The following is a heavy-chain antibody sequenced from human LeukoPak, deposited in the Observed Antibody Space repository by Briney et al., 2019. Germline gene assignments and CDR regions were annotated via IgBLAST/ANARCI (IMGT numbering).Heavy chain of an antibody. V-gene: IGHV4-59*01. Sequence: SETLSLTCIVSSGSISSYYWSWIRQPPGKGLEWIGDIYYSGTTNYNPSLKRRVTISLDTSKKQFSLKLSSVTAADTAVYYCAALPGFGDLMGVYFAYWGQGSLVTVSS. D-gene: IGHD3-10*01. CDR1: SGSISSYY. J-gene: IGHJ4*02. CDR2: IYYSGTT. CDR3: AALPGFGDLMGVYFAY.